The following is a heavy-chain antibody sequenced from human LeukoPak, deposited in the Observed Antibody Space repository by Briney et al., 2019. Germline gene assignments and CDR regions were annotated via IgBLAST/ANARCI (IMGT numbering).Heavy chain of an antibody. CDR2: TYYRSKWYN. J-gene: IGHJ4*02. CDR3: ARTGGEWELQAFDY. V-gene: IGHV6-1*01. CDR1: GDSVSSNSAA. D-gene: IGHD1-26*01. Sequence: SQTLSLTCAISGDSVSSNSAAWNWIRQSPSRGLEWLGRTYYRSKWYNDYAVSVKSRITINPDTSKNQFSLQLNSVTPEDTAAYYCARTGGEWELQAFDYWGQGTLVTVSS.